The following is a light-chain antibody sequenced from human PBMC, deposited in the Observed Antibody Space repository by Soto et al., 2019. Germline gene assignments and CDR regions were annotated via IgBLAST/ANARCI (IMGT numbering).Light chain of an antibody. V-gene: IGKV1-39*01. J-gene: IGKJ1*01. CDR3: QQSYSTFGQ. Sequence: DIQMTQSPSSLSASVGDRVTITCRASQSISSYLNWYQQKPGKAPKLLIYAASSLQSGVPSRFSGSGSGTDFTLTISSLQPEDFANYYCQQSYSTFGQFGQGTKVEIK. CDR2: AAS. CDR1: QSISSY.